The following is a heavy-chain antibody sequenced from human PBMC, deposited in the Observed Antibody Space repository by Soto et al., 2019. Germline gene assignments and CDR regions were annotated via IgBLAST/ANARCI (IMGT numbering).Heavy chain of an antibody. D-gene: IGHD2-2*01. J-gene: IGHJ6*02. CDR3: ARDIDIVVVPAAHDYYYYYGMDV. Sequence: ASVKLSCKASGYTFTSYYIHWVRQAPGQGLEWMGIINPSGGSTSYAQKFQGRVTMTRDTSTSTVYMELSSLRSEDTAVYYCARDIDIVVVPAAHDYYYYYGMDVWGQGTTVTVSS. V-gene: IGHV1-46*01. CDR2: INPSGGST. CDR1: GYTFTSYY.